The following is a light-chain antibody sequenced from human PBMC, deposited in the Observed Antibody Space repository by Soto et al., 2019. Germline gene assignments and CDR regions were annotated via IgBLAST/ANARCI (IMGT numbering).Light chain of an antibody. J-gene: IGLJ1*01. Sequence: SYELTQPPSVSVSPGQTARIICSGDALAKQFAYWYQQKPGQAPVLVIYKDTERPSGIPERFSGSSSGTTVTLTISGVQAEDEADYYCQSADSSYTYHVFGTGTKVTVL. V-gene: IGLV3-25*02. CDR3: QSADSSYTYHV. CDR1: ALAKQF. CDR2: KDT.